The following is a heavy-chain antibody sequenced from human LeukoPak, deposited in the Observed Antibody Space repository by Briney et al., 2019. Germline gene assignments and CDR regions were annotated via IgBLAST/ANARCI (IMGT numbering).Heavy chain of an antibody. CDR3: ARRSTPRRLIDWFDP. CDR2: IYYSGCT. J-gene: IGHJ5*02. V-gene: IGHV4-31*03. Sequence: SETLSLTCTVSGGSISSGGYYWSWIRQHPGKGLEWIGYIYYSGCTYYNPSLKSRVTISVDTSKNQFSLKLSSVTAADTAVYYCARRSTPRRLIDWFDPWGQGTLVTVSS. CDR1: GGSISSGGYY. D-gene: IGHD2-15*01.